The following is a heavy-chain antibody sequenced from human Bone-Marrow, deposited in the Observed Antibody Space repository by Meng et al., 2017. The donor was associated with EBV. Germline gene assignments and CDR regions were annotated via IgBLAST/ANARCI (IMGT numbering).Heavy chain of an antibody. D-gene: IGHD4-17*01. CDR1: GDSIINSNSC. V-gene: IGHV4-39*07. J-gene: IGHJ4*02. Sequence: SGPGSGKPSDTLSPTCAFSGDSIINSNSCWGWIRQPPGKGLEWIGSFCYSASTFYNPSLKSRVTISVDTSKNQFSLKLRSVTAADTAVYYCASVTYTDYGYGTFDYWGQGTLVTVSS. CDR2: FCYSAST. CDR3: ASVTYTDYGYGTFDY.